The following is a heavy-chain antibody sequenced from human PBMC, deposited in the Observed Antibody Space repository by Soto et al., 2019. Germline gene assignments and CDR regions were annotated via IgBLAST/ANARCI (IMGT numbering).Heavy chain of an antibody. J-gene: IGHJ3*01. V-gene: IGHV4-59*08. CDR1: GGSISGYY. CDR3: ASLNFDILTGYYAFDL. CDR2: ISYSGST. Sequence: QVHLQESGPGLVKPSETLSLTCTVSGGSISGYYWSWIRQSPEKGLEYIGYISYSGSTNYNPSLKSRVTTSLXTXKXQFSLKLSSVTAADTAIYYCASLNFDILTGYYAFDLWGQGTMVTVSS. D-gene: IGHD3-9*01.